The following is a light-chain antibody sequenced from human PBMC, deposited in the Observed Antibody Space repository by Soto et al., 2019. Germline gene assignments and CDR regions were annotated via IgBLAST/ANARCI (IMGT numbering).Light chain of an antibody. J-gene: IGLJ2*01. CDR3: AAWDDSLSGPV. V-gene: IGLV1-47*01. CDR2: RNN. Sequence: QSVLTQPPSASGTPGQRVTISCSGSSSNIGSNYVYWYQQLPGTAPKLLIYRNNQRPSGVPDRFSGYKSGTSASLAISGLRSEDDAYYYCAAWDDSLSGPVFGGGTKLTVL. CDR1: SSNIGSNY.